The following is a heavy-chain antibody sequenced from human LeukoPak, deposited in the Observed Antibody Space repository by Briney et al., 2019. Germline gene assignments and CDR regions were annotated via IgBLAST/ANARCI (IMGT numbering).Heavy chain of an antibody. CDR3: ARLITMIVVDEGDY. CDR1: GGAFSSYA. V-gene: IGHV1-69*13. CDR2: IIPIFGTA. J-gene: IGHJ4*02. D-gene: IGHD3-22*01. Sequence: SVKVSCKASGGAFSSYAISWVRQAPGQGLEWMGGIIPIFGTANYAQKFQGRVTITVDESTSTAYMELSSLRSEDTAVYYCARLITMIVVDEGDYWGQGTLVTVSS.